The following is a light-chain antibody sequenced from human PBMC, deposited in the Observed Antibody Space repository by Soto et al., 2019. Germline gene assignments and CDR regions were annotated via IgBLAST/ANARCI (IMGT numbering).Light chain of an antibody. CDR2: DNN. J-gene: IGLJ2*01. CDR1: SSNIGNNY. V-gene: IGLV1-51*01. Sequence: QSLLTQPPSVSAAPGQEVTISCSGSSSNIGNNYVSWYQHLPGTAPKLLIYDNNKRPSGIPDRFSGSKSGTSATLGITGLQTGDEADYYCGTWDSSLSAGVFGGGTQLTVL. CDR3: GTWDSSLSAGV.